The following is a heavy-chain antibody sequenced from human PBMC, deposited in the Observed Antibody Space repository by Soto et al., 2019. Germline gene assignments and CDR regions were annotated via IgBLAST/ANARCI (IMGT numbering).Heavy chain of an antibody. J-gene: IGHJ4*02. CDR3: AKDHRSGYCSGGSCYSDPPDDY. CDR1: GFTFSSYA. Sequence: GESLKISCAASGFTFSSYAMSWVRQAPGKGLEWVSAISGSGGSTYYADSVKGRFTISRDNSKNTLYLQMNSLRAEDTAVYYCAKDHRSGYCSGGSCYSDPPDDYWGQGTLVTVSS. V-gene: IGHV3-23*01. D-gene: IGHD2-15*01. CDR2: ISGSGGST.